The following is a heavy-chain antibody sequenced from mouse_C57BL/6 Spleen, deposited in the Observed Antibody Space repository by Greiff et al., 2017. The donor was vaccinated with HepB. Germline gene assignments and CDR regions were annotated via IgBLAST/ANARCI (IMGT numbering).Heavy chain of an antibody. CDR3: ARDGDYDEAMDY. CDR2: ISDGGSYT. D-gene: IGHD2-4*01. CDR1: GFTFSSYA. Sequence: EVMLVESGGGLVKPGGSLKLSCAASGFTFSSYAMSWVRQTPEKRLEWVATISDGGSYTYYPDNVKGRFTISRDNAKNNLYLQMSHLKSEDTAMYYCARDGDYDEAMDYWGQGTSVTVSS. V-gene: IGHV5-4*01. J-gene: IGHJ4*01.